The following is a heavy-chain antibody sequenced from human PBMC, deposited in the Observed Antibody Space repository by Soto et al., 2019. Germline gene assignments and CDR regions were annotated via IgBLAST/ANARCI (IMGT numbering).Heavy chain of an antibody. CDR1: GFTFSYYG. CDR2: ISYDGSNK. J-gene: IGHJ4*02. V-gene: IGHV3-30*03. D-gene: IGHD1-26*01. Sequence: QVQLVESGGGVVQPGRSLRLSCAASGFTFSYYGMHWVRQAPGKGLEWVAVISYDGSNKYYADSVKGRFTISRDNSKNTLYLQMNSLRAEDTAVYYCARDLLRATSIYWGQGTLVTVSS. CDR3: ARDLLRATSIY.